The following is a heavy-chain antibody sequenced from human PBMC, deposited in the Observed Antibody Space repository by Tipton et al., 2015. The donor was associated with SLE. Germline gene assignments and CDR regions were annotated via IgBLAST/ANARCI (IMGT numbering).Heavy chain of an antibody. J-gene: IGHJ3*01. CDR3: ARTLDTLDF. V-gene: IGHV4-59*01. Sequence: TLSLTCTVSGGYITNYYWSWIRQPPGKGLEWIGYIYYTGSTNCNPSLKSRVTISLGTSTNQFSLRLSSVTAADTAVYFCARTLDTLDFWGQGTMVTVSS. CDR2: IYYTGST. CDR1: GGYITNYY.